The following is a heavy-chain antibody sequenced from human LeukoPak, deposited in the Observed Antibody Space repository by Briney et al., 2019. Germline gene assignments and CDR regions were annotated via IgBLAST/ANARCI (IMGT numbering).Heavy chain of an antibody. CDR1: GFIFSDYY. J-gene: IGHJ1*01. D-gene: IGHD3-16*01. Sequence: NPGGSLRLSCATSGFIFSDYYMSWIRQAPGKGLEWVSYISSSGSTIYYADSVKGRFTISRDNAKNSLYLQMNSLRAEDTAVYYCARLMGSAGSPYLQHWGQGTLVTVSS. CDR3: ARLMGSAGSPYLQH. V-gene: IGHV3-11*01. CDR2: ISSSGSTI.